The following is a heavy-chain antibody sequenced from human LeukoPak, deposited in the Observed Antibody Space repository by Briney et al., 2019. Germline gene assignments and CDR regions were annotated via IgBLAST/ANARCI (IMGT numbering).Heavy chain of an antibody. D-gene: IGHD4/OR15-4a*01. V-gene: IGHV3-20*04. Sequence: GGSLRLSCAASGFTFDDYAMSWVRQTPGKGLEWASGTNWDGGRTGYADSVKGRFTISRDNAKNSLYLQMNSLRAEDTAVYYCARRAGAYSHPYDYWGQGTLVTVSS. CDR3: ARRAGAYSHPYDY. CDR2: TNWDGGRT. J-gene: IGHJ4*02. CDR1: GFTFDDYA.